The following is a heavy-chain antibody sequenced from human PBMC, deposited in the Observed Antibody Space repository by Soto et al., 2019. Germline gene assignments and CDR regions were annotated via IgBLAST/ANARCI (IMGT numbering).Heavy chain of an antibody. D-gene: IGHD3-22*01. CDR1: EFTFSDYA. J-gene: IGHJ3*02. V-gene: IGHV3-30-3*01. CDR3: ARAHYHDSSGPNGHAFDI. Sequence: XLGLSCAASEFTFSDYAMHWVRQAPGNGLEWVAVISDDGDKVFYADSMKDRLTISRDNSKSTLFLQLTSLGPEDTALYYCARAHYHDSSGPNGHAFDIWGQGTLVTVSS. CDR2: ISDDGDKV.